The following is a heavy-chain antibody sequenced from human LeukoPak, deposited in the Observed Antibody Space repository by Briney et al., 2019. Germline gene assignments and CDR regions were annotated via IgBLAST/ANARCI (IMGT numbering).Heavy chain of an antibody. CDR2: ISSSGSNT. D-gene: IGHD3-22*01. V-gene: IGHV3-48*03. CDR1: GFTFSSYE. CDR3: AGDYYDSSGYFLGVY. Sequence: GGSLRLSCAASGFTFSSYEMNWVRQAPGKGLEWVSYISSSGSNTYYADSVKGRFTISRDNAKNSLYLQMNSLRAEDTAIYYCAGDYYDSSGYFLGVYWGQGTLVTVSS. J-gene: IGHJ4*02.